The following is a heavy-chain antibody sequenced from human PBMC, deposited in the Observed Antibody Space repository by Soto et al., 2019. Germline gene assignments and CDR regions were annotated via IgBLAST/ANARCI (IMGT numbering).Heavy chain of an antibody. CDR1: GFTFSSYW. Sequence: GGSLRLSCAASGFTFSSYWMSWVRQTPGKGLEWVANIKQDGSAKYYVNSVKGRFTISRDNAKNSLYLQMNSLRAEDTAVYYCARDRGAVTGQYFDYWGQGALVTVSS. J-gene: IGHJ4*02. CDR3: ARDRGAVTGQYFDY. D-gene: IGHD6-19*01. V-gene: IGHV3-7*03. CDR2: IKQDGSAK.